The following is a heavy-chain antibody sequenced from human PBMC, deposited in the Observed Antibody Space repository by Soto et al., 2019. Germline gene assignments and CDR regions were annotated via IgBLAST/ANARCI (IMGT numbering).Heavy chain of an antibody. D-gene: IGHD3-22*01. J-gene: IGHJ3*02. Sequence: SVKVSCKASGGTFSSYAISWVRQAPGQGLEWMGGIIPIFGTANYAQKFQGRVTITADESTSTAYMELSSLRSEDTAVYYCARDDYYGSSGYYSTNAFDIWGQGTMVTVSS. CDR1: GGTFSSYA. CDR3: ARDDYYGSSGYYSTNAFDI. CDR2: IIPIFGTA. V-gene: IGHV1-69*13.